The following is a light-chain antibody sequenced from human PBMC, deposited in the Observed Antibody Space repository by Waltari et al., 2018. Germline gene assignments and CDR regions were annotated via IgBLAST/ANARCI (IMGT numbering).Light chain of an antibody. CDR2: RNN. J-gene: IGLJ3*02. CDR1: RSNIGTNT. Sequence: QSVLTQPPSASGTPGQRVTLSCSGSRSNIGTNTVNWYQQLPGAAPKVLIYRNNQRPSGVPDRFSGSKSVTSASLAISGLQSEDEAAYFCASWDDSLNGPVFGGGTTLTVL. V-gene: IGLV1-44*01. CDR3: ASWDDSLNGPV.